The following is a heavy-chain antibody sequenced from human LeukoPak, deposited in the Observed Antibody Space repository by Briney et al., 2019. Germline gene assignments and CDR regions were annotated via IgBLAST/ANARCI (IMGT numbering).Heavy chain of an antibody. J-gene: IGHJ4*02. D-gene: IGHD5-18*01. V-gene: IGHV4-34*01. Sequence: SETLSLTCAVYGGSFSGYYWSWIRQPPGKGLEWIGEINHSGSTNYNPSLKSRVTISVDTSKNQFSLKLSSVTAADTAVYYCARDVDTSREQDNWGRETLVTAS. CDR2: INHSGST. CDR3: ARDVDTSREQDN. CDR1: GGSFSGYY.